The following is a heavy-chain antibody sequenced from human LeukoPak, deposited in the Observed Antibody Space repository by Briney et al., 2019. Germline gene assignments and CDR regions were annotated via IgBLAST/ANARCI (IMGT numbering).Heavy chain of an antibody. V-gene: IGHV3-21*01. Sequence: GGSLRLSCAASGFTFSSYSMNWVRQAPGKGLEWVSSISSSSSYIYYADSVKGRFTISRDNAKNSLYLQMNSLRAEDTAVYYCASASYYYYGMDVWGQGTTVTVSS. CDR2: ISSSSSYI. CDR3: ASASYYYYGMDV. J-gene: IGHJ6*02. CDR1: GFTFSSYS.